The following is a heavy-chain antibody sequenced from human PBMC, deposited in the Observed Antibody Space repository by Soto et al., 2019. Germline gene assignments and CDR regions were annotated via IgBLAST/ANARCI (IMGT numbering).Heavy chain of an antibody. CDR2: IHLGGTT. CDR1: GYSITSSTF. CDR3: ARPRPNFGAVDS. J-gene: IGHJ4*02. V-gene: IGHV4-38-2*01. Sequence: PSETLSLTCAVSGYSITSSTFWGWIRQPPGKGLEWIGSIHLGGTTYYDPSLKSRVTILLDTSRNEFSLKLSSVTVADTAVYYCARPRPNFGAVDSWGQGALVTVSS. D-gene: IGHD3-10*01.